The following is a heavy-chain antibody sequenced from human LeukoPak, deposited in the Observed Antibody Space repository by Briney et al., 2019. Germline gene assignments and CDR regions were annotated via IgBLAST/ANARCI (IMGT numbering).Heavy chain of an antibody. CDR2: ISGSGGST. Sequence: GGSLRLSCAASGFTFSSYAMSWVRQAPGKGLEWVSAISGSGGSTYYADSGKGRFTISRDNSKNTLYLQMNSLRAEDTAVYYCAKDDYYDSSGYYLNWFDPWGQGTLVTVSS. V-gene: IGHV3-23*01. CDR1: GFTFSSYA. CDR3: AKDDYYDSSGYYLNWFDP. J-gene: IGHJ5*02. D-gene: IGHD3-22*01.